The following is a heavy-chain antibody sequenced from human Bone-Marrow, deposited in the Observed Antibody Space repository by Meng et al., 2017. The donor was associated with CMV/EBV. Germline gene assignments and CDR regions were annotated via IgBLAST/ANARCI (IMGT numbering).Heavy chain of an antibody. J-gene: IGHJ4*02. V-gene: IGHV1-18*01. CDR1: GYTFTSYG. CDR2: ISAYNGNT. D-gene: IGHD3-9*01. CDR3: ARNSIVLRYFDWLLGY. Sequence: ASVKVSCKASGYTFTSYGISWVRQAPGQGLEWMGWISAYNGNTNYAQKLQGRVTMTTDTSTSTAYMELSRLRSDDTAVYYCARNSIVLRYFDWLLGYWGQGTLVTVSS.